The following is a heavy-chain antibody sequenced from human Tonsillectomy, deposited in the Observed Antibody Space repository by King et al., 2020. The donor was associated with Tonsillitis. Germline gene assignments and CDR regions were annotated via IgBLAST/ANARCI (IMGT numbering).Heavy chain of an antibody. Sequence: HVQLPQWGAGLLKPSETLSLTCAVYGGSFSGYYWSWIRQPPGKGLEWIGEINHSGSTNYNPSLKSRVTISVDTSKNQFSLKLSSVTAADTAVYYCARGLFNRYRYGSPRPYYFDYWGQGTLVTVSS. D-gene: IGHD5-18*01. CDR2: INHSGST. V-gene: IGHV4-34*01. CDR3: ARGLFNRYRYGSPRPYYFDY. CDR1: GGSFSGYY. J-gene: IGHJ4*02.